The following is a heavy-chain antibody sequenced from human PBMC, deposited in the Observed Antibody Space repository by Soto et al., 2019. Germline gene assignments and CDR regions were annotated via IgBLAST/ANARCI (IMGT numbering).Heavy chain of an antibody. V-gene: IGHV3-64*04. CDR2: ISSNGGST. CDR3: ARDHRGYSYVTTYYYGMDV. J-gene: IGHJ6*02. CDR1: GFTFSSYA. Sequence: PGGSLRLSCSASGFTFSSYAMHWVRQAPGKGLEYVSAISSNGGSTYYADSVKGRFTISRDNSKNTLYLQMNSLRAEDTAVYYCARDHRGYSYVTTYYYGMDVWGQGTTVTVSS. D-gene: IGHD5-18*01.